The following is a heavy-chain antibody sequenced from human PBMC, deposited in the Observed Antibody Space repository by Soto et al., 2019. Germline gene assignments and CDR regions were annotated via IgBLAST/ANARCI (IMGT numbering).Heavy chain of an antibody. CDR1: GLKFSNYA. CDR2: ISATGGGT. D-gene: IGHD3-16*01. J-gene: IGHJ4*02. Sequence: GGSLRLSCAASGLKFSNYAMSWVRQAPGKGLEWVSLISATGGGTYYADSVKGRFTISRDNSHNTLYLQVHSLTAEDTAVYYCAKDRRAGGNSAFYFDFWGKGAQVTVSS. CDR3: AKDRRAGGNSAFYFDF. V-gene: IGHV3-23*01.